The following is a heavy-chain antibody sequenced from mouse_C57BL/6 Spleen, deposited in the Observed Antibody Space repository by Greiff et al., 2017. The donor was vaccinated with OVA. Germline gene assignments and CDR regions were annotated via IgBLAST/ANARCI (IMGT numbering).Heavy chain of an antibody. V-gene: IGHV7-3*01. CDR3: ARYGGYGSRAMDY. CDR2: IRNKANGYTT. Sequence: EVHLVESGGGLVQPGGSLSLSCAASGFTFTDYYMSWVRQPPGKALEWLGFIRNKANGYTTEYSASVKGRFTISRDNSQSILYLQMNALRAEDSATYYCARYGGYGSRAMDYWGQGTSVTVSS. D-gene: IGHD1-1*01. CDR1: GFTFTDYY. J-gene: IGHJ4*01.